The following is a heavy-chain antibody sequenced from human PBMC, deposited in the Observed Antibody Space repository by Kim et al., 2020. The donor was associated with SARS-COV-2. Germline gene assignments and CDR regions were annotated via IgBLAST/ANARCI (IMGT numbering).Heavy chain of an antibody. J-gene: IGHJ4*02. D-gene: IGHD3-22*01. V-gene: IGHV4-31*02. CDR2: T. CDR3: AGSSGYYHDY. Sequence: TYYNPSLKSRVTISVDTSKNQFSLKLSSVTAADTAVYYCAGSSGYYHDYWGQGTLVTVSS.